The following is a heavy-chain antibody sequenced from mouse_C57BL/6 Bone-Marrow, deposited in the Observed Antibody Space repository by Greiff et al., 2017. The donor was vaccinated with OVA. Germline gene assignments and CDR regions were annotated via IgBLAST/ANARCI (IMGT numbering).Heavy chain of an antibody. J-gene: IGHJ2*01. CDR3: AREPWVVAGYDY. Sequence: EVQLQQSGTVLARPGASVKMSCKTSGYTFTSYWMHWVKQRPGQGLEWIGAIHPGNSDTSYNQKFKGKAKLTAVTSASTAYMKLSSLTSESPAVYYCAREPWVVAGYDYWGQGTTLTVSS. CDR2: IHPGNSDT. D-gene: IGHD1-1*01. CDR1: GYTFTSYW. V-gene: IGHV1-5*01.